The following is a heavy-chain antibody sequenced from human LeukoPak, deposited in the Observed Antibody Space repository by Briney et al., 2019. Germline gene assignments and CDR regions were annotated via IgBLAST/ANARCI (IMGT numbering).Heavy chain of an antibody. D-gene: IGHD6-13*01. V-gene: IGHV3-33*01. CDR2: IWYDGSNK. CDR3: AIGYGSSWYPLYYFDY. CDR1: GFTFSSYG. Sequence: GRSLRLSCAASGFTFSSYGIHWVRQAPGKGLEWVAVIWYDGSNKYYADSVKGRFTISRDNSKNTLYLQMNSLRADDTAVYYCAIGYGSSWYPLYYFDYWGQGTLVTVSS. J-gene: IGHJ4*02.